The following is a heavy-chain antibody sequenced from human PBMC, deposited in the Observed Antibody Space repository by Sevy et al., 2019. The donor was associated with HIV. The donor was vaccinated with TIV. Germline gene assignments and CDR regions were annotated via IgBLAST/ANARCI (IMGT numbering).Heavy chain of an antibody. Sequence: GGSLRLSCAASGFTFSSHWMSWVRQAPGKGLEWVANIKQDGSDKYYVDCVKGGFTISRDNAKNSLSLQMNSLRAEDTAVYYCARDTGGIGMDVWGQGTTVTVSS. CDR2: IKQDGSDK. V-gene: IGHV3-7*01. CDR1: GFTFSSHW. J-gene: IGHJ6*02. CDR3: ARDTGGIGMDV. D-gene: IGHD6-13*01.